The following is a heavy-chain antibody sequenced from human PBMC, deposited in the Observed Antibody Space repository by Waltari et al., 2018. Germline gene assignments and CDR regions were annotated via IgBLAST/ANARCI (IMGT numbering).Heavy chain of an antibody. CDR1: GPPVSSDA. D-gene: IGHD3-22*01. V-gene: IGHV3-23*01. CDR3: AKVYSSGYLFDY. Sequence: EVQLLESGGGLVQPGGSLRLSCAAPGPPVSSDAMSWVRQAPGKGLQWVSAISGSGDRTYYADSVKGRFAISRDNSKNTLYLQMNSLRVEDTAVYYCAKVYSSGYLFDYWGQGTLVTVSS. J-gene: IGHJ4*02. CDR2: ISGSGDRT.